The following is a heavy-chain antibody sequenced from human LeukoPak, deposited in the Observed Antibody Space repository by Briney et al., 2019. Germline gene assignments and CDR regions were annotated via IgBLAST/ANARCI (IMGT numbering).Heavy chain of an antibody. J-gene: IGHJ2*01. CDR2: IYSGGST. D-gene: IGHD3-10*01. V-gene: IGHV3-53*05. CDR1: GFTVSSNY. Sequence: GGSLRLSCAASGFTVSSNYMSWVRQAPGKGLEWVSVIYSGGSTYYADSVKGRFTISRDNSKNTLYLQMNSLRSEDTAVYYCARGPITMVRGVANWYFDLWGRGTLVTVSS. CDR3: ARGPITMVRGVANWYFDL.